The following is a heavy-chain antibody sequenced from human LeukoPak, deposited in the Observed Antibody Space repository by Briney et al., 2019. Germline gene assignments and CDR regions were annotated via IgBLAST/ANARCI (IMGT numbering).Heavy chain of an antibody. J-gene: IGHJ4*02. CDR3: VRDGRWEKTPSC. CDR1: GFTVSSNY. V-gene: IGHV3-53*01. Sequence: GGSLRLSCAASGFTVSSNYMSWVRQAPGKGLEWVSVIYSGGSTYYADSVKGRFTISRDNTKNSLFLQMNSLRAEDTAVYYCVRDGRWEKTPSCWGQGTLVTVSS. D-gene: IGHD2-2*01. CDR2: IYSGGST.